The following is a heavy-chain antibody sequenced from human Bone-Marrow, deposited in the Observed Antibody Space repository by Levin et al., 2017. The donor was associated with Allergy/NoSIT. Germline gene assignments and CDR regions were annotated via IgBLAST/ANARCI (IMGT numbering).Heavy chain of an antibody. V-gene: IGHV3-15*01. CDR1: GFTFSNAW. J-gene: IGHJ4*02. CDR3: ATGGEGLTFLDYSGNLY. CDR2: FNSNSDGGRT. Sequence: GESLKISCAASGFTFSNAWMSWVRQAPGQGLEWVGRFNSNSDGGRTAHALPGKDRITILRDDSRNTLYLQMNSLKYEDTAVYYCATGGEGLTFLDYSGNLYWGQGTLVTVSS. D-gene: IGHD3-3*01.